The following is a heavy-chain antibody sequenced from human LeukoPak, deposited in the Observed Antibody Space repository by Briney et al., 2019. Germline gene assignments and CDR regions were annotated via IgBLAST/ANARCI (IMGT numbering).Heavy chain of an antibody. V-gene: IGHV1-18*01. CDR2: ISAYNGNT. CDR1: GCTFTSYG. D-gene: IGHD6-6*01. CDR3: ARDGSGLGSSWNFGEDLDH. Sequence: ASVKVSCKATGCTFTSYGISSVRQAPGQGLEWMGRISAYNGNTNYAQKLQGRVTMTTDTSTSTAYMELRSLRSDDTAVYYCARDGSGLGSSWNFGEDLDHWGQGNLVTVSS. J-gene: IGHJ1*01.